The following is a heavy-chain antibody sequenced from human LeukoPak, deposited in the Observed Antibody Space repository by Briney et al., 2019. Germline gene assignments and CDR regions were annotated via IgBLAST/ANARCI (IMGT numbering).Heavy chain of an antibody. J-gene: IGHJ3*02. V-gene: IGHV4-59*08. CDR2: IYYSGST. CDR3: ASPRGANVLGPVFNI. Sequence: SETLSLTCTVSGGSISSYYWSWIRQPPGKGLEWIGYIYYSGSTNYNPSLKSRVTISVDTSKNQFSLKLSSVTAADTAVYYCASPRGANVLGPVFNIGAQGKRAPVSS. D-gene: IGHD3-16*01. CDR1: GGSISSYY.